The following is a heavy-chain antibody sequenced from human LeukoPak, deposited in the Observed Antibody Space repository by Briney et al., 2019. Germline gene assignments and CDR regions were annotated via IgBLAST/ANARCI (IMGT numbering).Heavy chain of an antibody. J-gene: IGHJ4*02. CDR3: ARGADYYDSSGYCDY. V-gene: IGHV4-61*02. Sequence: SETLSLTCTVSGGSISSGSYYWSWIRQPAGKGLEWIGRIYTSGSTNYNPSLKSRVTISVDTSKNQFSLRLSSVTAADTAVYYCARGADYYDSSGYCDYWGQGTLVTVSS. D-gene: IGHD3-22*01. CDR2: IYTSGST. CDR1: GGSISSGSYY.